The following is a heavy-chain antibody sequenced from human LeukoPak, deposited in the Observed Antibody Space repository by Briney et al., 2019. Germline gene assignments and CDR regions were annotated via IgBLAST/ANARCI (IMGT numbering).Heavy chain of an antibody. CDR3: AKDRVTASTGTVSDY. J-gene: IGHJ4*02. V-gene: IGHV3-74*01. CDR2: INSDGSST. CDR1: GFTFSSYW. Sequence: GGSLRLSCAASGFTFSSYWMHWVRQAPGKGLVWVSRINSDGSSTSYADSVKGRFTISRDNAKNTLYLQMNSLRAEDTAVYYCAKDRVTASTGTVSDYWGQGTLVTVSS. D-gene: IGHD6-13*01.